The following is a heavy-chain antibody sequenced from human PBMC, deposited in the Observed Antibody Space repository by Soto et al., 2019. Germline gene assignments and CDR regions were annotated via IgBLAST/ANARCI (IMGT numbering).Heavy chain of an antibody. J-gene: IGHJ6*02. CDR1: GDSVSSNSAA. CDR3: ARSTNHLLAAAGRRYYYYGMDV. Sequence: SQTLSLTCAISGDSVSSNSAAWNWIRQSPSRGLEWLGRTYYRSKWYNDYAVSVKSRITINPDTSKNQFSLQLNSVTPEDTAVYYCARSTNHLLAAAGRRYYYYGMDVWGQGTTVTVSS. CDR2: TYYRSKWYN. D-gene: IGHD6-13*01. V-gene: IGHV6-1*01.